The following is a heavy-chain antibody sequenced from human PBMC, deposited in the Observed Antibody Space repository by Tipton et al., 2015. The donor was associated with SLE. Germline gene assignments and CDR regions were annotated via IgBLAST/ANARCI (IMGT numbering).Heavy chain of an antibody. CDR2: ISYSGST. Sequence: TLSLTCTVSGGSINSHGYYWTWIRQHPGRGLEWIGYISYSGSTNYNSSLKSRLTISVDTSKNQFSLKLSSVTAADTAVYYCARDVGGYNTGWFPYYFDYWGQGTLVTVSS. J-gene: IGHJ4*02. CDR1: GGSINSHGYY. D-gene: IGHD2-8*02. V-gene: IGHV4-31*03. CDR3: ARDVGGYNTGWFPYYFDY.